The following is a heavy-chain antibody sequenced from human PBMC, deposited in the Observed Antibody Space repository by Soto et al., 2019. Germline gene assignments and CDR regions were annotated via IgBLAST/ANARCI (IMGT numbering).Heavy chain of an antibody. V-gene: IGHV1-18*04. CDR2: ISAYNDNT. CDR3: ARDHMTTVTTFAY. D-gene: IGHD4-17*01. J-gene: IGHJ4*02. CDR1: GYTFASCG. Sequence: GASVKVSCKACGYTFASCGISWVRQAHGQGLEWMGWISAYNDNTNYAQKFHGRVTLTTDTSTSTAYMELGSLRSDDTAVYYCARDHMTTVTTFAYWGQGTPVTVS.